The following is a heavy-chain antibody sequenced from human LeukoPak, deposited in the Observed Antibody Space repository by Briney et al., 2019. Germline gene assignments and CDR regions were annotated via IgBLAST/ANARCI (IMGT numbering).Heavy chain of an antibody. Sequence: ASVKVSCKASGYTFTSSGISWVRHAPGQGLEWRGWISAYNGNTNYAQKLQGRVTMTTDTSTSTACMELRSLRSDDTAVYYCARVGPYYYDRSGCYFDYWGQGILVTVSS. CDR3: ARVGPYYYDRSGCYFDY. J-gene: IGHJ4*02. CDR2: ISAYNGNT. D-gene: IGHD3-22*01. CDR1: GYTFTSSG. V-gene: IGHV1-18*01.